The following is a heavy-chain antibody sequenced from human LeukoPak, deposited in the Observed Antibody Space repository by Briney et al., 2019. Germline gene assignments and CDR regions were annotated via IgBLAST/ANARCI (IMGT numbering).Heavy chain of an antibody. CDR1: GYSISSGYY. V-gene: IGHV4-38-2*02. CDR2: IYHSGST. D-gene: IGHD2-21*01. J-gene: IGHJ4*02. Sequence: SETLSLTCTVSGYSISSGYYWGWIRQPPGKGLEWIGSIYHSGSTYYNPSLKSRVTISVDTSKNQFSLKLSSVTAADTAVYYCARLFVRDYWGQGTLVTVSS. CDR3: ARLFVRDY.